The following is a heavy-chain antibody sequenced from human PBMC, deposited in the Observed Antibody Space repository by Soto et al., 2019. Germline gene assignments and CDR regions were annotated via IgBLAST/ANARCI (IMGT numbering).Heavy chain of an antibody. V-gene: IGHV5-51*01. CDR2: IYLGDSDT. Sequence: SGESLKISCKASGYSFSSYWIGWVRQMPGKGLEWMGFIYLGDSDTTYSPSFQGQVTISADKSITTAFLQWTSLKASDTAIYYCARLALGVVVNAPFDHWGQGTLVTSPQ. CDR1: GYSFSSYW. J-gene: IGHJ4*02. CDR3: ARLALGVVVNAPFDH. D-gene: IGHD2-15*01.